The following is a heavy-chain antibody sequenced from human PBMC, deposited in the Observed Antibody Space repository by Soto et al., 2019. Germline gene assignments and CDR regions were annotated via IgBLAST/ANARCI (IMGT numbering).Heavy chain of an antibody. CDR3: VRATYFSDSSGYTRCLDY. D-gene: IGHD3-22*01. J-gene: IGHJ4*02. V-gene: IGHV3-72*01. CDR1: GFTLSGHY. Sequence: PGGSLRLSCAGSGFTLSGHYIDWVRQAPGKGLEWVGRSRDKPQGYSTAYAASVKGRFTTSRDESKNSAYLQMNSLKTEDTAVYYCVRATYFSDSSGYTRCLDYWGQGXLVTVPS. CDR2: SRDKPQGYST.